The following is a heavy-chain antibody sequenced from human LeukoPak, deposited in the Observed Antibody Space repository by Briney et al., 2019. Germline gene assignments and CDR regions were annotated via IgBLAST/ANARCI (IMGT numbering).Heavy chain of an antibody. CDR3: ARLHVAVNFGDYYYGMDV. Sequence: ASVKVSCKASGYTFTGYYMHWVRQAPGQGLEWMGWINTNTGKPTYAQGFTGRFVFSLDTSVSTAYLQISSLKAEDTAVYYCARLHVAVNFGDYYYGMDVWGQGTTVTVSS. CDR2: INTNTGKP. V-gene: IGHV7-4-1*02. J-gene: IGHJ6*02. D-gene: IGHD3-16*01. CDR1: GYTFTGYY.